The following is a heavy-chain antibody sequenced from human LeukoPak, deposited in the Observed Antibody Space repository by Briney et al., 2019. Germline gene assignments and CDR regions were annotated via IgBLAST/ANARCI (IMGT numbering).Heavy chain of an antibody. J-gene: IGHJ4*02. D-gene: IGHD1-7*01. CDR2: IWYDGSNK. V-gene: IGHV3-33*01. CDR1: GFTFSSYG. Sequence: PGRSLRLSCAASGFTFSSYGMHWVRQAPGKGLEWVAVIWYDGSNKYYADSVKGRFTISRDNSKNTLYLQMNSLRAEDTAVYYCARDRNYPPLVYWGQGTLVTVSS. CDR3: ARDRNYPPLVY.